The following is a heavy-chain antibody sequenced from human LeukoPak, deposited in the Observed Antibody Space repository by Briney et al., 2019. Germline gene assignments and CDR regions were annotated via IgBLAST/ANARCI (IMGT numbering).Heavy chain of an antibody. D-gene: IGHD3-3*01. CDR2: FDPEDGET. Sequence: ASVKVSCKVSGYTLTELSMHWVRQAPGKGLEWMGGFDPEDGETIYAQKFQGRVTMTEDTSTDTAYMELSSLRSEDTAVYYCATGIFGVVIVGHIDYWGQGTLVTVSS. V-gene: IGHV1-24*01. CDR3: ATGIFGVVIVGHIDY. J-gene: IGHJ4*02. CDR1: GYTLTELS.